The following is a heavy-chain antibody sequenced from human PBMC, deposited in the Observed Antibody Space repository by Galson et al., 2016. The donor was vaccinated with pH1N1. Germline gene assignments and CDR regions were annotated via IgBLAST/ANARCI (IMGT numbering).Heavy chain of an antibody. CDR1: GFNFDTYA. Sequence: SLRLSCAASGFNFDTYAMHWVRQTPGKGLEWVAFISYNGNDQYYPDSLKGRFTISRDNSKNTLYLQMNSLRPEDTALYYCAREDWSYADTYYYGMDVWGQGTTVTVSS. D-gene: IGHD3-16*01. CDR2: ISYNGNDQ. J-gene: IGHJ6*02. V-gene: IGHV3-30-3*01. CDR3: AREDWSYADTYYYGMDV.